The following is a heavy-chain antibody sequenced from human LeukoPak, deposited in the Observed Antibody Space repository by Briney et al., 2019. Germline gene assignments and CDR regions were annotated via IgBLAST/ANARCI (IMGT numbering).Heavy chain of an antibody. V-gene: IGHV1-69*06. Sequence: ASVKVSCKASGGTFSSYAISWVRQAPGQGLEWMGGIIPIFGTANYAQKFQGRVTITADKSTSTAYMELSSLRSEDTAVYYCASVDTAMVTEGYFDYWGQGTLVTVSS. J-gene: IGHJ4*02. CDR3: ASVDTAMVTEGYFDY. CDR2: IIPIFGTA. CDR1: GGTFSSYA. D-gene: IGHD5-18*01.